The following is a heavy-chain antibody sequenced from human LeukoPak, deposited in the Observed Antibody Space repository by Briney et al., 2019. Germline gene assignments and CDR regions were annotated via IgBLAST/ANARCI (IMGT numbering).Heavy chain of an antibody. V-gene: IGHV1-69*13. D-gene: IGHD6-6*01. CDR1: GGTFSSYA. Sequence: TVKVSCKASGGTFSSYAISWVRQAPGQGLEWMGGIIPIFGTANYAQKSQGRVTITADESTSTAYMELSSLRSEDTAVYYCAKNRIAALDYYYGMDVWGQGTTVTVSS. J-gene: IGHJ6*02. CDR2: IIPIFGTA. CDR3: AKNRIAALDYYYGMDV.